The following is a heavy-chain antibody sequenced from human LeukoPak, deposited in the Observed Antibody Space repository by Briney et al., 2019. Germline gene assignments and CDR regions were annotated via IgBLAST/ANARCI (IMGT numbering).Heavy chain of an antibody. Sequence: GSLRLSCAASGFTFSDYNMRWIRQPPGKGLEWIGEINHSGSTNYNPSLKSRVTISVDTSKNQFSLKLSSVTAADTAVYYCARRLFYYCLGRYYKSSLYYYYMDVWGKGTTVTISS. D-gene: IGHD3-10*01. CDR2: INHSGST. V-gene: IGHV4-34*01. J-gene: IGHJ6*03. CDR3: ARRLFYYCLGRYYKSSLYYYYMDV. CDR1: GFTFSDYN.